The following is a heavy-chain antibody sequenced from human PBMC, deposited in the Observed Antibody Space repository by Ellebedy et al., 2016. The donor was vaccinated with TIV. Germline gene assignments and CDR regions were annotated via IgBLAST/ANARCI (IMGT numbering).Heavy chain of an antibody. D-gene: IGHD2-2*01. J-gene: IGHJ6*02. Sequence: ASVKVSXXASGYTFTGYYMHWVRQAPGQGLEWMGWINPNSGGTNYAQKFQGWVTMTRDTSISTAYMELSRLRSDDTAVYYCARGGIVVVPARGYGMDVWGQGTTVTVSS. CDR1: GYTFTGYY. V-gene: IGHV1-2*04. CDR2: INPNSGGT. CDR3: ARGGIVVVPARGYGMDV.